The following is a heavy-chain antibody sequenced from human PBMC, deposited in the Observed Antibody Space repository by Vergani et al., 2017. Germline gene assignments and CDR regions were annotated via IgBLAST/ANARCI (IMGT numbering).Heavy chain of an antibody. D-gene: IGHD6-19*01. Sequence: QLQLQESGPGLVKPSPPLSLTCSVSGASIRSSNYYWGWIRQPPGKGLEWIASIYYSGSTYYNPSLKSRVTISVNTSKNQFSLKLSSVTAADTAVYFCARHSTVEWLVKLGWIDPWGQGILVTVSS. J-gene: IGHJ5*02. CDR3: ARHSTVEWLVKLGWIDP. V-gene: IGHV4-39*01. CDR1: GASIRSSNYY. CDR2: IYYSGST.